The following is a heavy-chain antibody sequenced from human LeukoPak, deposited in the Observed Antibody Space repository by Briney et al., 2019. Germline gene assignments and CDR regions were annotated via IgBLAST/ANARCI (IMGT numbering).Heavy chain of an antibody. D-gene: IGHD2-2*01. Sequence: PGGSLRLSCATSGFTFSSYAMSWVRQAPGKGLEWVSGITTSGGTTFYADSVKGRFTISSDYSKNTSYLQMNSLRAEDTAVYYCAIKSRTSSPPIHWGQGTLVTVSS. CDR3: AIKSRTSSPPIH. CDR1: GFTFSSYA. V-gene: IGHV3-23*01. J-gene: IGHJ4*02. CDR2: ITTSGGTT.